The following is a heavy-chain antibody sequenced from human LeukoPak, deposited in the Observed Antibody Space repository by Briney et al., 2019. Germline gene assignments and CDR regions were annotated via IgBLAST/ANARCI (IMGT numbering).Heavy chain of an antibody. J-gene: IGHJ4*02. CDR1: GFTFSSYA. CDR2: TSNKANSYTT. V-gene: IGHV3-72*01. Sequence: GGSLRLSCAASGFTFSSYAMSWVRQAPGKGLEWVGRTSNKANSYTTEYAASVKGRFTISRDDSKNSLYLQMNSLKTEDTAVYYCARSSPDGPTGYWGQGTLVTVSS. CDR3: ARSSPDGPTGY. D-gene: IGHD2-8*02.